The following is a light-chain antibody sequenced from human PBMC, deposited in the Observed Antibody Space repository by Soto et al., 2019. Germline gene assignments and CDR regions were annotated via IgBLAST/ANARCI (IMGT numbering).Light chain of an antibody. J-gene: IGKJ2*01. CDR1: QNILTY. V-gene: IGKV1-39*01. CDR2: AAI. Sequence: DIQMTQSPSSLSASVGDIVTITCRARQNILTYLYWYQQIPGKAPKFLIYAAISVQDGVPSRFSGRECGTEFKLTINNLQPEDSAIYYCQQSYSAPLPFGQGTNLEIK. CDR3: QQSYSAPLP.